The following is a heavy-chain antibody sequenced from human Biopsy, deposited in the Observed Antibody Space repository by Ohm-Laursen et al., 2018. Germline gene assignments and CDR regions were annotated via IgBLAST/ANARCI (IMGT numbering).Heavy chain of an antibody. V-gene: IGHV4-59*01. CDR2: IYYSEST. D-gene: IGHD5-18*01. Sequence: SETLSLTCTVSDGSINSYYWNWIRQPPGKRLEWIGNIYYSESTNFNPSLKSRVTISVDTSKNQFSLKLSSVTAADTAVYFCARGSSYGYDFDYWGQGTLVAVSS. J-gene: IGHJ4*02. CDR1: DGSINSYY. CDR3: ARGSSYGYDFDY.